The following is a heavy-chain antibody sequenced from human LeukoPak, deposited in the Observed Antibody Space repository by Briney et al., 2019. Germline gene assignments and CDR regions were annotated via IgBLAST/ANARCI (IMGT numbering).Heavy chain of an antibody. CDR1: GGSISSYN. CDR3: ARGQTRLVY. J-gene: IGHJ4*02. Sequence: SETLSLTCTVSGGSISSYNWKWIRQPAGKGLEWIGRIYATGSSNYNPPLKSRSTMSVDTSKNQFSLRLSSVNAADTAVYYCARGQTRLVYWGQGALVTVCS. CDR2: IYATGSS. D-gene: IGHD3-16*01. V-gene: IGHV4-4*07.